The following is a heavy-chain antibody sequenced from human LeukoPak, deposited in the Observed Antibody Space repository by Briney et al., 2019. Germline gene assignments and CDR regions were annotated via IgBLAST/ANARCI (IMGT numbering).Heavy chain of an antibody. V-gene: IGHV3-30*02. CDR3: AREDLELRAFDI. CDR2: IRYDGSNK. J-gene: IGHJ3*02. Sequence: GGSLRLSCAASGFTFSSYGMHWVRQAPGKGLEWVAFIRYDGSNKYYADSVKGRFTISRDNSKNTLYLQMNSLRAEDTAVYYCAREDLELRAFDIWGQGTMVTVSS. CDR1: GFTFSSYG. D-gene: IGHD1-7*01.